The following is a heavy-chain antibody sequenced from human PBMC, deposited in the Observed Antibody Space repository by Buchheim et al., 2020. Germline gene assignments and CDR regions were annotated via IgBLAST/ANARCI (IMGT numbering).Heavy chain of an antibody. CDR2: ISSSGDTL. D-gene: IGHD3-22*01. CDR3: AIFSRYFYDSSGFPFDF. J-gene: IGHJ4*02. Sequence: QVQLVESGGGLVKPGGSLRLSCAASGFSISDHYMSRVRQAPGKGLEWMSYISSSGDTLYYADSVKGRFSISRDDAKNSLFLQMNSLRAEDTAVYYCAIFSRYFYDSSGFPFDFWGQGAL. V-gene: IGHV3-11*01. CDR1: GFSISDHY.